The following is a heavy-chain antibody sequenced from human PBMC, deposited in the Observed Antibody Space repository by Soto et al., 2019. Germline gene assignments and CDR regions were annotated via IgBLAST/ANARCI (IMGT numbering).Heavy chain of an antibody. CDR3: ARDSSVAGTNYYYGMDV. J-gene: IGHJ6*02. D-gene: IGHD6-19*01. V-gene: IGHV3-7*01. Sequence: EVQLVESGGGLVQPGGSLRLSCAASGFTFSSYWMSWVRQAPGKGLEWVANIKQDGSEKYYVDSVKGRFPISRDNAKNSLYLQMNSLRAEDTAVYYCARDSSVAGTNYYYGMDVWGQGTTVTVSS. CDR1: GFTFSSYW. CDR2: IKQDGSEK.